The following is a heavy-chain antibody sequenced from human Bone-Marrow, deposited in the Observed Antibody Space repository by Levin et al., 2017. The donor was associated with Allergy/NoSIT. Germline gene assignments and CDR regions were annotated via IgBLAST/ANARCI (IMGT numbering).Heavy chain of an antibody. CDR3: ARVGSGTTNNWFDP. J-gene: IGHJ5*02. D-gene: IGHD3-10*01. V-gene: IGHV4-39*07. Sequence: SETLSLTCTVSGGSVTSSSYYWAWIRQAPGTGLEWIGKIFHGGSTDYNPSLKGRVTLSVDTSNDQFSLQLTSVTAADTAIYYCARVGSGTTNNWFDPWGQGTLVTVSS. CDR1: GGSVTSSSYY. CDR2: IFHGGST.